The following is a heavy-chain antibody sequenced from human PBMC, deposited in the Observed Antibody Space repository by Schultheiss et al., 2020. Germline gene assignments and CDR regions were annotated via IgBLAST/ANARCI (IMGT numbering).Heavy chain of an antibody. Sequence: SETLSLTCTVSGGSISSYYWSWIRQPAGKGLEWIGRIYTSGSTNYNPSLKSRVTISVDTSKNQFSLKLSSVTAADTAVYYCARNGGYYPIPRNNWFDPWGQGTLVTVSS. CDR2: IYTSGST. J-gene: IGHJ5*02. D-gene: IGHD3-22*01. V-gene: IGHV4-4*07. CDR1: GGSISSYY. CDR3: ARNGGYYPIPRNNWFDP.